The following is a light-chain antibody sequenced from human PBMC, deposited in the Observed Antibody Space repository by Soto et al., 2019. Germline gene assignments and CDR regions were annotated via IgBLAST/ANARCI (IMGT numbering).Light chain of an antibody. CDR3: QQYGSSPPT. CDR2: GAS. V-gene: IGKV3-20*01. J-gene: IGKJ1*01. CDR1: QSVSSSY. Sequence: EIVLTQSPCTLYLSPGERATLSCRDSQSVSSSYLAWYQQKPGQAPRLLIYGASSRATGIPDRFSGSGSGTDFTLTISRLEPEDFAVYYCQQYGSSPPTFGQGTKVDIK.